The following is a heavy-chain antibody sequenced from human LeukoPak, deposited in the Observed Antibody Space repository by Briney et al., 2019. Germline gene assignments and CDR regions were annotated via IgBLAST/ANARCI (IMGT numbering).Heavy chain of an antibody. CDR1: GGSFSGYY. Sequence: ETLSLTCAVYGGSFSGYYWSWIRQPPGKGLEWIGEINHSGSTNYNPSLKSRVTISVDTSKNQFSLKLSSVTAADTAVYYCARGPVDTAIPFDYWGQGTLVTVSS. J-gene: IGHJ4*02. D-gene: IGHD5-18*01. CDR3: ARGPVDTAIPFDY. CDR2: INHSGST. V-gene: IGHV4-34*01.